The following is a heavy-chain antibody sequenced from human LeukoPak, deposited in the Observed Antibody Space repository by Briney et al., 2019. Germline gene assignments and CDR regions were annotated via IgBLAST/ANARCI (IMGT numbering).Heavy chain of an antibody. V-gene: IGHV3-74*01. CDR3: ARGDSVRGMATTYYFDY. CDR2: INGDGSST. CDR1: GFTFSTYW. J-gene: IGHJ4*02. Sequence: GGSLRLSCAASGFTFSTYWMHWVRQAPGKGLVWVSRINGDGSSTSYADSVKGRFTISRDNAKNTLYLQINSLRAEDTAVYYCARGDSVRGMATTYYFDYWGQGTLVTVSS. D-gene: IGHD5-24*01.